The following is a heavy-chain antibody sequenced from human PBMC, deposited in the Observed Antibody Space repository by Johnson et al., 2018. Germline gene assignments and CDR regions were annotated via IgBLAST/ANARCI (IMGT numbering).Heavy chain of an antibody. CDR3: ASDRSRSQKTKLVGMTNYLDH. CDR1: GFTFITYA. V-gene: IGHV3-30-3*01. J-gene: IGHJ4*02. Sequence: QVQLVESGGGVGQPGRSLRLSCAASGFTFITYAMHWVRQAPGKGLEWVAVVSYDGSNKYYADSVKGRFTISRDNFKNTVFLQMNGQRPEDTAVNYCASDRSRSQKTKLVGMTNYLDHGGQGTLVTVSA. D-gene: IGHD1-26*01. CDR2: VSYDGSNK.